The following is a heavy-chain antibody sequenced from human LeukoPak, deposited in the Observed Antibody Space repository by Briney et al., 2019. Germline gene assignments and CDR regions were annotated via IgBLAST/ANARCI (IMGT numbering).Heavy chain of an antibody. V-gene: IGHV4-59*01. J-gene: IGHJ6*02. CDR2: IYYSGST. D-gene: IGHD3-10*01. Sequence: PSETLSLTCTVSGGSISSYYWSWIRQPPGKGLEWIGYIYYSGSTNYNPSLKSRVTISVDTSKNQFSLKLSPVTAADTAVYYCARALTYYYGSGSYYNPTFFYGMDVWGQGTTVTVSS. CDR1: GGSISSYY. CDR3: ARALTYYYGSGSYYNPTFFYGMDV.